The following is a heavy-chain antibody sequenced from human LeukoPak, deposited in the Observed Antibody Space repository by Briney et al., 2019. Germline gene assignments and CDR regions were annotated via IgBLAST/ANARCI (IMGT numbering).Heavy chain of an antibody. CDR1: GGSISSSSYY. CDR3: ARELRGDGYTGGFDY. CDR2: IYYSGST. J-gene: IGHJ4*02. Sequence: SETLSLTCTVSGGSISSSSYYWGWIRQPPGKGLEWIGSIYYSGSTYYNPSLKSRVTISVDTSKNQFSLKLSSVTAADTAVYYCARELRGDGYTGGFDYWGQGTLVTVSS. D-gene: IGHD5-24*01. V-gene: IGHV4-39*07.